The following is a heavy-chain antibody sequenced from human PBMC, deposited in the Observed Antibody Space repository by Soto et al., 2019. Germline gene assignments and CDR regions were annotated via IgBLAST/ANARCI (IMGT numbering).Heavy chain of an antibody. Sequence: SETLSLTCTVSGGSISSSSYYWGWIRQPPGKGLEWIGSIYYSGSTYYNPSLKSRVTISVDTSKNQFSLKLSSVTAADTAVYYCARHSPILGYCSSTSCYVSAFDIWGQGTMVTVSS. D-gene: IGHD2-2*01. CDR2: IYYSGST. CDR3: ARHSPILGYCSSTSCYVSAFDI. CDR1: GGSISSSSYY. V-gene: IGHV4-39*01. J-gene: IGHJ3*02.